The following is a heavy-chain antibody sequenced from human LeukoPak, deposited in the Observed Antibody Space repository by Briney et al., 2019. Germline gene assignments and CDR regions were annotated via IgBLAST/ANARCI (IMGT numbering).Heavy chain of an antibody. V-gene: IGHV4-39*07. CDR2: IYYSGST. Sequence: SETLSLTCTVSGGSISSSSYYWGWIRQPPGKGLEWIGSIYYSGSTYYNPSLKSRVTISVDTSKNQFSLKLSSVTAADTAVYYCASLYSSSWSGSFDYWGQGTLVTVSS. CDR1: GGSISSSSYY. D-gene: IGHD6-13*01. CDR3: ASLYSSSWSGSFDY. J-gene: IGHJ4*02.